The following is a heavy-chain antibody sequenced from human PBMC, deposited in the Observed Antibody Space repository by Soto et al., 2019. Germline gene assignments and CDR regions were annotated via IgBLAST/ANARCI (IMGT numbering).Heavy chain of an antibody. V-gene: IGHV3-23*01. CDR3: AKENGYSSSWFEFDY. Sequence: CSLGLSWASSGLTLYIYVMGVVRQETGQGLEWVSAISGSVGSTYYADSVKGRFTISRDNSKNTLYLQMNSLRAEDTAVYYCAKENGYSSSWFEFDYWGQGTLVTVSS. J-gene: IGHJ4*02. CDR1: GLTLYIYV. CDR2: ISGSVGST. D-gene: IGHD6-13*01.